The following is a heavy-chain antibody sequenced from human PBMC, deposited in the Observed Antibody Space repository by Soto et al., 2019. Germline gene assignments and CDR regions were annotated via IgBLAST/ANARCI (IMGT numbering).Heavy chain of an antibody. CDR3: ARGSGIVALPGELEDVNYDY. J-gene: IGHJ4*02. CDR2: INESGST. V-gene: IGHV4-34*01. Sequence: QVQLQQWGAGLVKPSETLSLSCAVYGQSFSGHSWAWIRQSPGKGLEWIGEINESGSTYYNPSLKRRVTSSADTSKNQFSLELSSVSAADTAVYFCARGSGIVALPGELEDVNYDYWGQGTLVNVSS. CDR1: GQSFSGHS. D-gene: IGHD1-1*01.